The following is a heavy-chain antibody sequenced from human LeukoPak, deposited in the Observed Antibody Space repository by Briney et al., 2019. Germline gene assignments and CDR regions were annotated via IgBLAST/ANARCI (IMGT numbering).Heavy chain of an antibody. V-gene: IGHV3-7*04. D-gene: IGHD3-10*01. Sequence: GGSLRLSCAASGFTFSRSWMTWVRQAPGKGLEWVASIKQDGGEIHYVDSVKGRFIISRDNAKNSLYLQMDSLTAEDTAVHYCVRAHHPGGWFDPWGQGTLVTVSS. CDR3: VRAHHPGGWFDP. CDR2: IKQDGGEI. CDR1: GFTFSRSW. J-gene: IGHJ5*02.